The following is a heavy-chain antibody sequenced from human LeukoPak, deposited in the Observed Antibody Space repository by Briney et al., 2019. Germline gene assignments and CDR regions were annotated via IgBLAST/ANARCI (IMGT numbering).Heavy chain of an antibody. Sequence: ASVKVSCKASGYTFTSYDINWVRQATGQGLEWMGWMNPNSGNTGYAQKFQGRVTMTRNTSISTAYMELSSLRSEDTAVYYCARKLTVPRPRVYYLDYWGQGTLVTVSS. CDR2: MNPNSGNT. J-gene: IGHJ4*02. CDR3: ARKLTVPRPRVYYLDY. V-gene: IGHV1-8*01. D-gene: IGHD4-17*01. CDR1: GYTFTSYD.